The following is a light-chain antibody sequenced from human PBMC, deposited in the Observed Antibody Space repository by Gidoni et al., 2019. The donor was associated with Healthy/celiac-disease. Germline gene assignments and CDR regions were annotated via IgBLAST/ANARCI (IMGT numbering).Light chain of an antibody. CDR2: DAS. Sequence: ELVLPQSPATLSLSPGARAPLSCRASQSVSSSLAWYHQKPGQAPTLLIYDASNSATGSPARFSGSGSGTDVSLTISSLVPEDVAVYYCQQRSNCPPYTFGQGTKLEIK. CDR3: QQRSNCPPYT. J-gene: IGKJ2*01. CDR1: QSVSSS. V-gene: IGKV3-11*01.